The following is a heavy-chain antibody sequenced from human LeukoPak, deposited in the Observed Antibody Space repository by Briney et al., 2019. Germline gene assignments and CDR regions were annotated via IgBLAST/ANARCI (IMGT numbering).Heavy chain of an antibody. V-gene: IGHV3-15*01. J-gene: IGHJ4*02. CDR1: GFIFSKAW. CDR3: TTDLGDYGDYVRC. Sequence: PGGSLRLSCAASGFIFSKAWMGWVRQAPGKGLEWVGRIKSDGGATDYAAPVQGRFTISRDDSKNTFFLQMNSLKAEDTAVYYCTTDLGDYGDYVRCWGQGTLVTVSS. CDR2: IKSDGGAT. D-gene: IGHD4-17*01.